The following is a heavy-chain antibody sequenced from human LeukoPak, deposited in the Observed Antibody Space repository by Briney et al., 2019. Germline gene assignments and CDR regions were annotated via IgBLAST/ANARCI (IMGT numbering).Heavy chain of an antibody. V-gene: IGHV3-7*01. CDR2: MNQDGSAK. J-gene: IGHJ6*04. D-gene: IGHD3-16*01. CDR1: GFNFISHW. CDR3: ATYTHWVAGDV. Sequence: GGSLRLSCAASGFNFISHWMTWVRQAPGKGLEWVANMNQDGSAKDYVDSVKGRFTISRDNARNSLYLQMSSLRAEDTAVYYCATYTHWVAGDVWGEGTTVTVSS.